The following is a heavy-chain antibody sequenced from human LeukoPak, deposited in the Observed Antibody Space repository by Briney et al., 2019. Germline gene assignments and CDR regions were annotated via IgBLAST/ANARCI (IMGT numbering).Heavy chain of an antibody. V-gene: IGHV3-30*03. CDR3: VRGYQLLLDY. Sequence: GRSLRLSCAASGFTFSSYGMHWVRQAPGKGLEWVAVISYDGSNKYYADSVKGRFTISRDNSKNTLYLQMYSLRAEDTAVYYCVRGYQLLLDYWGQGTLVTVSS. CDR2: ISYDGSNK. D-gene: IGHD2-2*01. J-gene: IGHJ4*02. CDR1: GFTFSSYG.